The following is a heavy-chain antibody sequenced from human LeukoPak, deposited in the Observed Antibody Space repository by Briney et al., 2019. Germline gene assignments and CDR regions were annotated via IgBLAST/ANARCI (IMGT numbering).Heavy chain of an antibody. J-gene: IGHJ5*02. CDR2: IYYSGST. CDR3: ARGTVLLWFGELSSSSHGFDP. V-gene: IGHV4-59*08. Sequence: SETLSLTCTVSGGSISSYYWSWIRQPPGKGLEWIGYIYYSGSTNYNPSLKSRVTISVDTSKNQFSLKLSSVTAADTAVYYCARGTVLLWFGELSSSSHGFDPWGQGTLVTVSS. CDR1: GGSISSYY. D-gene: IGHD3-10*01.